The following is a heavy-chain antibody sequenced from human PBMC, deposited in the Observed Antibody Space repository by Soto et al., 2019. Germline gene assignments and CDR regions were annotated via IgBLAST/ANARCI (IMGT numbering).Heavy chain of an antibody. CDR1: GFTFDDYA. CDR3: AKDISFRGYSSSSFFAFDI. CDR2: ISWNSGSI. D-gene: IGHD6-6*01. J-gene: IGHJ3*02. V-gene: IGHV3-9*01. Sequence: GGSLRLSCAASGFTFDDYAMHWVRQAPGKGLEWVSGISWNSGSIGYADSVKGRFTISRDNAKNSLYLQMNSLRAEDTALYYCAKDISFRGYSSSSFFAFDIWGQGTMVTVSS.